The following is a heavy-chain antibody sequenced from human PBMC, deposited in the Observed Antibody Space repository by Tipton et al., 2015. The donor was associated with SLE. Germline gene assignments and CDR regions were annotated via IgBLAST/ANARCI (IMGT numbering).Heavy chain of an antibody. D-gene: IGHD6-13*01. CDR2: IYTSGST. Sequence: TLSLTCTVSGGSISSGSYDWSWNRQPAGKGLGWIGHIYTSGSTNYNPSLKSRVIISVDTSKNQFSLKLSSVTAADTAVYYCARGSSSWDFDYWGQGTLVTVSS. V-gene: IGHV4-61*09. CDR1: GGSISSGSYD. CDR3: ARGSSSWDFDY. J-gene: IGHJ4*02.